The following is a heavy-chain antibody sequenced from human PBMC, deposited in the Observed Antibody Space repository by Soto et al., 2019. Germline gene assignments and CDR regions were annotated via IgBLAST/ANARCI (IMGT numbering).Heavy chain of an antibody. V-gene: IGHV3-7*01. CDR2: IKQEGSEN. Sequence: EVQLVESGGGLVQPGGSLRLSCAASGFTFSSYWMSWVRQAPGKGLEWVANIKQEGSENYSVDSVKARFTISRDNAKNPMYLQMNRRRAEDTAVYYCARDYYDSRGYLEYYVYGMDVWGQGTTVIVSS. D-gene: IGHD3-22*01. CDR3: ARDYYDSRGYLEYYVYGMDV. J-gene: IGHJ6*02. CDR1: GFTFSSYW.